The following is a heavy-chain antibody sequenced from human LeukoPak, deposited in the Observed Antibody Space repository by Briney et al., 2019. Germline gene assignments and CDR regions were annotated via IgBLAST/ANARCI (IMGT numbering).Heavy chain of an antibody. CDR3: AKDRTVGASYWYFDL. D-gene: IGHD1-26*01. V-gene: IGHV3-23*01. CDR1: GVTLSNYA. CDR2: ISSSGSGGNT. Sequence: GGSLRLSCVASGVTLSNYAMSWARQAPGKGLEWVSGISSSGSGGNTYYADSVKGRFPISRDSSRNTLFLHMNTLRAEDTAIYYCAKDRTVGASYWYFDLWGRGTLVTVSS. J-gene: IGHJ2*01.